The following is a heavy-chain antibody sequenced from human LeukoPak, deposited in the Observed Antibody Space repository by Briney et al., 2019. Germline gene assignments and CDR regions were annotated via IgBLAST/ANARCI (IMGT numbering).Heavy chain of an antibody. CDR3: ARETHTWNQLPLDY. Sequence: PGGSLRLSCVGAGFTFSSHSMDWVRHAPGKGLEWVSSISINYNTYYADSVKGRFTISRDNARDSLYLQMNSLRDEDTAIYYCARETHTWNQLPLDYWGQGTLVTVSS. CDR2: ISINYNT. CDR1: GFTFSSHS. V-gene: IGHV3-21*06. J-gene: IGHJ4*02. D-gene: IGHD1-1*01.